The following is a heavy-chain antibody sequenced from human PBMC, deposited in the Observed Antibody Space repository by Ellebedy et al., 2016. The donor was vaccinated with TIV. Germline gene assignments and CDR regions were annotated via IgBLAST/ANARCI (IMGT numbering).Heavy chain of an antibody. CDR2: INSDGTST. CDR1: GFTFSSFW. Sequence: GESLKISCAASGFTFSSFWMHWVRQVPGKGLVWVSRINSDGTSTSYADSVKGRFTISRDNAKNTPYLQMNSLRAEDTAVYYCGRVWFGELAPVDYWGQGTLVTVSS. V-gene: IGHV3-74*01. D-gene: IGHD3-10*01. CDR3: GRVWFGELAPVDY. J-gene: IGHJ4*02.